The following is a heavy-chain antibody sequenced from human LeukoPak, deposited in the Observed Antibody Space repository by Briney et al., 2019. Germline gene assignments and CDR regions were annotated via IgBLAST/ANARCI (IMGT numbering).Heavy chain of an antibody. J-gene: IGHJ4*02. CDR3: ARGVIATGFDF. Sequence: SQALSLTCAISGDSVSGNSAAWSWIRQSPSRGLEWLGRTFYRSKWYNEYALSVKSRIIINPDTTKNQFSLQLNSVTPEDTAVYYCARGVIATGFDFWGQGTHVAVSS. D-gene: IGHD2-21*01. CDR2: TFYRSKWYN. CDR1: GDSVSGNSAA. V-gene: IGHV6-1*01.